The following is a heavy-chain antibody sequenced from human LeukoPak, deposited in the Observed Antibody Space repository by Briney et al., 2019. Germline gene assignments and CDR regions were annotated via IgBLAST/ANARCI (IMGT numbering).Heavy chain of an antibody. J-gene: IGHJ4*02. CDR3: AKSDCGGDRHLLDY. CDR1: GFTFSTYA. Sequence: GGSLRLSCAASGFTFSTYAMSWVRQAPGKGLEWVSHFGGSGGTIYYADSVKGRFTISRDNSKNTLYLQMNSLRAEDTAVYYCAKSDCGGDRHLLDYWGQGTLVTVSS. CDR2: FGGSGGTI. V-gene: IGHV3-23*01. D-gene: IGHD2-21*02.